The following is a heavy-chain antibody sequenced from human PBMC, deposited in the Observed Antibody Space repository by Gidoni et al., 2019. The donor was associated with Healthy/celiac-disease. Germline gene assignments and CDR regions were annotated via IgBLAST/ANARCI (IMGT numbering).Heavy chain of an antibody. CDR1: GFTFSGSA. D-gene: IGHD5-12*01. CDR3: TRSMATTTCGAFDI. CDR2: IRSKANSYAT. V-gene: IGHV3-73*02. J-gene: IGHJ3*02. Sequence: EVQLVESGGGLVQPGGSLKLSCAASGFTFSGSAMHWVRQASGKGLEWVGRIRSKANSYATAYAASVKGRFTISRDDSKNTAYLQMNSLKTEDTAVYYCTRSMATTTCGAFDIWGQGTMVTVSS.